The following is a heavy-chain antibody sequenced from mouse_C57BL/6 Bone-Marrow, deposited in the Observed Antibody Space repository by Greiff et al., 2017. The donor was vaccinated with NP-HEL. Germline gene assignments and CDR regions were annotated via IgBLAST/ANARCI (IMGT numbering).Heavy chain of an antibody. D-gene: IGHD1-1*01. Sequence: VQLQQPGAELVRPGSSVKLSCKASGYTFTSYWMDWVKQRPGQGLEWIGNIYPSDSETHYNQKFKDKATLTVDKSSSTAYMQLSSLTSEDSAVYYCARRHYGTYWYFDVWGTGTTVTVSS. V-gene: IGHV1-61*01. CDR3: ARRHYGTYWYFDV. CDR1: GYTFTSYW. J-gene: IGHJ1*03. CDR2: IYPSDSET.